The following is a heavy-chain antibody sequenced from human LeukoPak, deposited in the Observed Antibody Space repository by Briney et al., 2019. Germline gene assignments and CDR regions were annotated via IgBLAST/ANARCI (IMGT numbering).Heavy chain of an antibody. V-gene: IGHV1-18*01. D-gene: IGHD6-19*01. CDR3: ARDGTVAGTGDAFDI. CDR2: ISAYNGNT. Sequence: ASVKVSCKASGYTLTSYGISWVRQAPGQGLEWMGWISAYNGNTNYAQKLQGRVTMTTDTSTTTAYMELGSLRSDDTALYYCARDGTVAGTGDAFDIWGKGTMVTVSS. CDR1: GYTLTSYG. J-gene: IGHJ3*02.